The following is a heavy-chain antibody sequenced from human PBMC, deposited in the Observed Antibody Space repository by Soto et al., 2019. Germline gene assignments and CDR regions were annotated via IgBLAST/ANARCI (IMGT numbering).Heavy chain of an antibody. CDR3: ARGGVQSYDSSGLY. V-gene: IGHV1-18*01. D-gene: IGHD3-22*01. J-gene: IGHJ4*02. CDR1: GYTCTIYG. CDR2: ISAYNGNT. Sequence: GASLKVSCKASGYTCTIYGISWVRQAPGQGLEWMGWISAYNGNTNYAQKLQGRVTMTTDTSTSTAYMELRSLRSDDTAVYYCARGGVQSYDSSGLYWGQGTLVTVSS.